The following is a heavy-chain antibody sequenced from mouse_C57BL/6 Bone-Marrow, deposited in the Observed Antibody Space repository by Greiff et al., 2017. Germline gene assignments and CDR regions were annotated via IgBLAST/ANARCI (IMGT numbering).Heavy chain of an antibody. J-gene: IGHJ4*01. CDR1: GYTFTDYY. Sequence: EVQLQQSGPELVKPGASVKISCKASGYTFTDYYMNWVKQSHGKSLEWIGDTNPNNGGTSYNQKFKGKATLTVDKSSSTAYMELRSLTSEDSAVYYCARSPYYYGSSYAMDYWGQGTSVTVSS. V-gene: IGHV1-26*01. D-gene: IGHD1-1*01. CDR2: TNPNNGGT. CDR3: ARSPYYYGSSYAMDY.